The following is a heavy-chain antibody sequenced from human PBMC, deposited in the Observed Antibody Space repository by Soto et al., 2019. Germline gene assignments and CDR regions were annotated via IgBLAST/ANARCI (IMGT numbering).Heavy chain of an antibody. D-gene: IGHD3-3*01. CDR1: GYTFTTSD. J-gene: IGHJ6*02. Sequence: QVQLVQSGAEVKKPGASVKVSCKASGYTFTTSDINWVRQATGQGIEWMGWMNPNSGDTGYAQNFQGRVTMTRNTSISTAYMGLSRLRSEDTAVYYCARNTSIFGVLIIGLDVWGQGTTVTVSS. V-gene: IGHV1-8*01. CDR2: MNPNSGDT. CDR3: ARNTSIFGVLIIGLDV.